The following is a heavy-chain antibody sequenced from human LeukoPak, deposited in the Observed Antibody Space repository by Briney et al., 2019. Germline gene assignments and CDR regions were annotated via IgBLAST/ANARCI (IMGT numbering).Heavy chain of an antibody. V-gene: IGHV4-39*01. CDR1: GGSFSGYY. Sequence: SETLSLTCAVYGGSFSGYYWGWIRQPPGKGLEWIGSIYYSGSTYYNPSLKSRVTMSVDTSKNQFSLKLSSVTAADTAVYYCARHPYYYNYMDVWGKGITVTISS. CDR2: IYYSGST. CDR3: ARHPYYYNYMDV. J-gene: IGHJ6*03.